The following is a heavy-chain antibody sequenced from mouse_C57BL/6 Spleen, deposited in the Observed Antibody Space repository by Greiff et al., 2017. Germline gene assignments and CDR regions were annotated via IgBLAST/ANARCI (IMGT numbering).Heavy chain of an antibody. CDR3: ANHPDWYFDV. J-gene: IGHJ1*03. CDR1: GYAFSSYW. Sequence: QVQLKESGAELVKPGASVKISCKASGYAFSSYWMNWVKQRPGKGLEGIGQIYPGDGDTNYNGKFKGKATLTADKSSSTAYMQLSSLTSEDSAVYFCANHPDWYFDVWGTGTTGTGSS. V-gene: IGHV1-80*01. CDR2: IYPGDGDT.